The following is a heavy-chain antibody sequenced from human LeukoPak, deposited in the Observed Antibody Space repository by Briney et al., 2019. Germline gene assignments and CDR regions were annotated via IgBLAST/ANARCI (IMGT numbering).Heavy chain of an antibody. CDR2: ISGSGGNT. J-gene: IGHJ6*02. Sequence: LSGGSLRLSCAASGFTFSSYAMSWVRQAPGKGLQWVSAISGSGGNTYYADSVKGRFTISRDNSKNTLFLQMNSLRAEDTAVYYCAKDKVAATPHYYYGMDVWGQETTVTVSS. CDR1: GFTFSSYA. D-gene: IGHD2-15*01. CDR3: AKDKVAATPHYYYGMDV. V-gene: IGHV3-23*01.